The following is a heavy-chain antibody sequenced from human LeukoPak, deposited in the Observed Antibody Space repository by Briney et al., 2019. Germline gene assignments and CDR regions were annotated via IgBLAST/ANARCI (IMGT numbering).Heavy chain of an antibody. J-gene: IGHJ4*02. CDR2: IYHSGST. CDR1: GGSISSGGYS. Sequence: PSETLSLTCAVSGGSISSGGYSWSWIRQPPGKGLEWIGYIYHSGSTYYSPSLKSRVTISVGRSKNQFSLKLSSVTAADTAVYYCARGNILSPWGQGTLVTVSS. V-gene: IGHV4-30-2*01. CDR3: ARGNILSP. D-gene: IGHD2/OR15-2a*01.